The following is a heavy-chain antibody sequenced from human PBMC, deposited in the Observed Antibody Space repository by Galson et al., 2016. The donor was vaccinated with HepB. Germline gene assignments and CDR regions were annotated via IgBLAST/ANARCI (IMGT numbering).Heavy chain of an antibody. J-gene: IGHJ4*02. D-gene: IGHD2-8*01. Sequence: SNYAMSWVRQAPGKGLEWVSSISDNGLDTYYADFVKGRGTISRDNSKSTLFLQMNSLRADDTALYYCAKGGMGYCRNGVCFTSPFDYWGQGSLVTVSS. CDR3: AKGGMGYCRNGVCFTSPFDY. CDR2: ISDNGLDT. V-gene: IGHV3-23*01. CDR1: SNYA.